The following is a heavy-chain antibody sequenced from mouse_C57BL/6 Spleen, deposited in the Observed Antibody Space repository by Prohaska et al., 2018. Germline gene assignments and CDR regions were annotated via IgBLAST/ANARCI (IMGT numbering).Heavy chain of an antibody. Sequence: GLVQPGGSLRHSYTASGIDFSRYWMSWGRRAPGNGLEWIGEINQDSSTINYAPSLKDKVIISRDNDKNTRYMQMRKVRFEETDLYYCARAIPRVVAEGYAMNYAGQGPSVHVS. D-gene: IGHD1-1*01. J-gene: IGHJ4*01. CDR1: GIDFSRYW. CDR3: ARAIPRVVAEGYAMNY. V-gene: IGHV4-1*01. CDR2: INQDSSTI.